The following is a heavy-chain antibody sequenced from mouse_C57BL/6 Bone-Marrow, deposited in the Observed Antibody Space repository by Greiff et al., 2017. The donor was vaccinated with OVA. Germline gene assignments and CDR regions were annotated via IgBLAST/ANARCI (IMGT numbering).Heavy chain of an antibody. Sequence: VQGVESGPGLVAPSQSLSITCTVSGFSLTSYGVDWVRQSPGKGLEWLGVIWGVGSTNYNSALKSRLSISKDNSKSQVFLKMNSLQTDDTAMYYCASRDYGSSFAYWGQGTLVTVSA. D-gene: IGHD1-1*01. J-gene: IGHJ3*01. CDR2: IWGVGST. CDR3: ASRDYGSSFAY. V-gene: IGHV2-6*01. CDR1: GFSLTSYG.